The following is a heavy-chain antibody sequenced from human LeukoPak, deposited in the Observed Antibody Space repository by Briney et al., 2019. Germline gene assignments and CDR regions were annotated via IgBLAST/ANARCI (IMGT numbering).Heavy chain of an antibody. CDR1: GITFSGYW. V-gene: IGHV3-7*01. CDR3: ASDGGPFDY. J-gene: IGHJ4*02. Sequence: GGSLRLSCTASGITFSGYWMSWVRQPPGKGLEWVANIKQAGSEKYHVDSVKGRFTISRDDAKKSVYLQMNSLRAEDTAVYYCASDGGPFDYWGQGTLVTVSS. CDR2: IKQAGSEK. D-gene: IGHD3-16*01.